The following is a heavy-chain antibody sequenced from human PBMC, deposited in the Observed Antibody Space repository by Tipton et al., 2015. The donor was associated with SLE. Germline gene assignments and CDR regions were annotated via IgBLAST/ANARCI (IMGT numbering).Heavy chain of an antibody. J-gene: IGHJ4*02. V-gene: IGHV4-39*07. CDR1: GGSISSSSYY. D-gene: IGHD2-2*02. CDR2: IYYSGTT. CDR3: ARDGLGYCSSTSCYTADY. Sequence: TLSLTCTVSGGSISSSSYYWGWIRQPPGKGLEWIGRIYYSGTTYYNPSLKSRVTISVDTSKNQFSLKLSSVTAADTAVYYCARDGLGYCSSTSCYTADYWGQGPLVTVSS.